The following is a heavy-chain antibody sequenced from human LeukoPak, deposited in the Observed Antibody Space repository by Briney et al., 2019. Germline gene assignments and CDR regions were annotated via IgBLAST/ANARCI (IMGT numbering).Heavy chain of an antibody. Sequence: GSLRLSCAASGFTFSSYAMSWVRQAPGKGLEWVSAISGSGGSTYYADSVKGRFTISRDNSKNTLYLQMNSLRAEDTAVYYCAKAGATYWKIYYYYMDVWGKGTTVTVSS. V-gene: IGHV3-23*01. D-gene: IGHD1-26*01. CDR2: ISGSGGST. J-gene: IGHJ6*03. CDR1: GFTFSSYA. CDR3: AKAGATYWKIYYYYMDV.